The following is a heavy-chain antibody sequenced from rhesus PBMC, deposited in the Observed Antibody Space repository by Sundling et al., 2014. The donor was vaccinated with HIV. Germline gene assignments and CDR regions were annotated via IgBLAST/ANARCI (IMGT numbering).Heavy chain of an antibody. J-gene: IGHJ4*01. CDR1: GGSLSGYY. CDR3: AIPGGNGY. D-gene: IGHD4-35*01. Sequence: QVQLQESGPGLVKPSETLSLTCAVSGGSLSGYYWNWIRQPPGKGLEWIGYIGGSSGSTNYNPSLKSRVTISRDTSKNQFSLKLSSVTAADTAVYYCAIPGGNGYWGQGVLVTVSS. CDR2: IGGSSGST. V-gene: IGHV4-165*01.